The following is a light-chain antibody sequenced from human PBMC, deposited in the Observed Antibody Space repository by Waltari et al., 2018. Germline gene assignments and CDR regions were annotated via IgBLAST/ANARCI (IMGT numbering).Light chain of an antibody. CDR3: QQYDSLTLLT. J-gene: IGKJ5*01. CDR2: DVS. Sequence: DIEMTQSPSSLSPSVGESVTITLRASKDISNHLSWLQQKQGKAPKLLIYDVSKLETGVASRFSGGGSRADFTLIINDVQHEDVATYYCQQYDSLTLLTFGQGTRLE. V-gene: IGKV1-33*01. CDR1: KDISNH.